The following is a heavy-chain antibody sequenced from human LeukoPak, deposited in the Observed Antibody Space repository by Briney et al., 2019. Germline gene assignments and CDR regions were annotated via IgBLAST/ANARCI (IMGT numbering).Heavy chain of an antibody. CDR2: IVPILGTA. CDR1: GGSFGRYA. J-gene: IGHJ4*02. D-gene: IGHD5-18*01. V-gene: IGHV1-69*13. CDR3: ARSQEYSYGSSY. Sequence: SVKVSCKAPGGSFGRYAISWVRQAPGQGLEWMGGIVPILGTANYAQKFQGRVTITADDSTGTAYMELTSLRSADTAVYYCARSQEYSYGSSYWGQGTLVTVSS.